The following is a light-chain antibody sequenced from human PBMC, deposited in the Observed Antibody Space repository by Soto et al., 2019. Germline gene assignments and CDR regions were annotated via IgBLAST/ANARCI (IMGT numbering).Light chain of an antibody. Sequence: DIQMTQSPSSLSASVGDRVTITCRASQSISSYLNWYQQKPGKAPKLLIYAASSLQSGVPSRFSGSGSGTDFTLTISSLQPEDFATYYCRQSYSTPQTFGQGTK. CDR3: RQSYSTPQT. V-gene: IGKV1-39*01. CDR1: QSISSY. J-gene: IGKJ1*01. CDR2: AAS.